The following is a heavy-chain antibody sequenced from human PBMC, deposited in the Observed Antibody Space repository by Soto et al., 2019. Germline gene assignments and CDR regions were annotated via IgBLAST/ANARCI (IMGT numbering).Heavy chain of an antibody. D-gene: IGHD3-9*01. V-gene: IGHV3-23*01. CDR2: ISGSGGST. Sequence: GGSLRLSCAASGFTFSSYAMSWVRQAPGKGLEWVSAISGSGGSTYYADSVKGRFTISRDNSKNTLYLQMNSLRAEDTAVYYCAKLNPNFDWLLGPNGFDPWGQGTLVTASS. CDR1: GFTFSSYA. J-gene: IGHJ5*02. CDR3: AKLNPNFDWLLGPNGFDP.